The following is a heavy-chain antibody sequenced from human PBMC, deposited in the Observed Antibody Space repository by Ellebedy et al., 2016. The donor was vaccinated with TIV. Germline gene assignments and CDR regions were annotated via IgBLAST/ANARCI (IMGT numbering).Heavy chain of an antibody. D-gene: IGHD3-3*01. CDR2: IKQDGTEK. CDR3: ARDKDFWSGYFCDY. V-gene: IGHV3-7*03. Sequence: GESLKISCAASGFTFSNYAMSWVRQAPGKGLEWVANIKQDGTEKYYVDSVKGRFTISRDNAKNSLYLQMNSLRAEDTAVYYCARDKDFWSGYFCDYWGQGTLVTVSS. CDR1: GFTFSNYA. J-gene: IGHJ4*02.